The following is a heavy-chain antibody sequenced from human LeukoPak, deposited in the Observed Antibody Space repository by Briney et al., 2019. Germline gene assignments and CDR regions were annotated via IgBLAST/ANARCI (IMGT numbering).Heavy chain of an antibody. CDR2: ISNTGNDI. CDR3: AREFTAGDYYYYMDV. CDR1: GFTFSRYG. D-gene: IGHD3-10*01. Sequence: GGSLRLSCAASGFTFSRYGMNWVRQAPGKGLEGVSYISNTGNDIYYARSVKGRFTFSRDDVKNSLHLQMSSLRAEDTAFYYCAREFTAGDYYYYMDVWGKGTTVTVSS. V-gene: IGHV3-48*03. J-gene: IGHJ6*03.